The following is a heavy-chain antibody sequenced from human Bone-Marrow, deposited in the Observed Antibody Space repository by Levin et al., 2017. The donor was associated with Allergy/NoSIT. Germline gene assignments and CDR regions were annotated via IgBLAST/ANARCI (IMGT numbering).Heavy chain of an antibody. J-gene: IGHJ4*02. D-gene: IGHD7-27*01. CDR2: INSVGTTI. CDR1: GFTFSDYY. CDR3: ARGRTGRTDDF. V-gene: IGHV3-11*01. Sequence: GGSLRLSCAASGFTFSDYYMSWIRQAPGKGLEWVSYINSVGTTIYYADSVRGRFTISRDNAKNSLYLQMNSLRAEDTAVYHCARGRTGRTDDFWGQGSLVTVSS.